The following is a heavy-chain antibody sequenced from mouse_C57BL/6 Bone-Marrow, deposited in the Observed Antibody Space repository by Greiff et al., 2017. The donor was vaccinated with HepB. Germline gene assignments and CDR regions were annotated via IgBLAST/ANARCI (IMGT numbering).Heavy chain of an antibody. D-gene: IGHD2-1*01. CDR1: GYTFTSYG. V-gene: IGHV1-81*01. Sequence: QVQLQQSGAELARPGASVKLSCKASGYTFTSYGISWVKQRTGQGLEWIGEIYPRSGNTYYNEKFKGKATLTADKSSSTAYMELSSLTSEDSAVYFCARFYGNYAMDYWGQGTSVTVSS. CDR3: ARFYGNYAMDY. CDR2: IYPRSGNT. J-gene: IGHJ4*01.